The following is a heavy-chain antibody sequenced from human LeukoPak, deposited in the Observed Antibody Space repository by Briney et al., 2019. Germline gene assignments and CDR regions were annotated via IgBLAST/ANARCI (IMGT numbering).Heavy chain of an antibody. CDR1: GFTFDDYG. CDR2: ISGSGYSA. D-gene: IGHD1-26*01. Sequence: GGSLRLSCAASGFTFDDYGMSWVRQAPGKGLEWVAAISGSGYSAYYADSVKGRFTISRDNSKNTLDLQMNSLRPEDTAVYYCARSLPLRGTYSFDLWGQGTLVTVSS. CDR3: ARSLPLRGTYSFDL. V-gene: IGHV3-23*01. J-gene: IGHJ4*02.